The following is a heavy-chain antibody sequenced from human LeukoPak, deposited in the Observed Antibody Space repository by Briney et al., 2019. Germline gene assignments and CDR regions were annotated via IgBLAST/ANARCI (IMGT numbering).Heavy chain of an antibody. Sequence: GRSLRLSCVVSGFTFSSYVVHWVRQAPGKGLEWVAVVSFDGTNDHYTDSVKGRFTISRDNSKNTLYLQMTRLRSEDTAVYYCAREGEWGYYFDYWGQGTLVTVSS. CDR3: AREGEWGYYFDY. CDR2: VSFDGTND. J-gene: IGHJ4*02. V-gene: IGHV3-30-3*01. CDR1: GFTFSSYV. D-gene: IGHD3-16*01.